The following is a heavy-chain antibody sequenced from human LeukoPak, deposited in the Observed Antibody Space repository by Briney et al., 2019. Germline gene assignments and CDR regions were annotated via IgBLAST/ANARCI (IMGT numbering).Heavy chain of an antibody. V-gene: IGHV4-39*07. J-gene: IGHJ6*03. Sequence: SETLSLTCTVSGGSISSSSHYWGWIRQPPGKGLEWIGEINHSGSTNYNPSLKSRVTISVDTSKNQFSLKLSSVTAADTAVYYCARVRSGYQYYYYYYMDVWGKGTTVTVSS. CDR3: ARVRSGYQYYYYYYMDV. D-gene: IGHD3-22*01. CDR2: INHSGST. CDR1: GGSISSSSHY.